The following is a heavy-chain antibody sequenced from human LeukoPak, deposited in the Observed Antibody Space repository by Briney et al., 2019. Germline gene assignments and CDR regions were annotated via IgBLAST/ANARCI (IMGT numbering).Heavy chain of an antibody. CDR1: GFSVRTHY. D-gene: IGHD3-22*01. CDR2: IYIGGTT. CDR3: GWYDL. V-gene: IGHV3-53*01. J-gene: IGHJ5*01. Sequence: PGGSLRLSCAASGFSVRTHYMTWVRQAPGKGLEWVSVIYIGGTTNYADSVEGRFTLSRDNSKNAVHLQMNSLRVEDTAVYSSGWYDLWGQGALVTVSP.